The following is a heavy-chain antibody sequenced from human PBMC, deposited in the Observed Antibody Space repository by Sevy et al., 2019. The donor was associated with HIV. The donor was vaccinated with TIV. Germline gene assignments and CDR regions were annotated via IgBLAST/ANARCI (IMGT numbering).Heavy chain of an antibody. D-gene: IGHD2-21*02. CDR1: GFTFTLYA. Sequence: GGSLRLSCAASGFTFTLYAIHWVRQAPGKGLEWVALISYSGTNKYYADSVKGRFTISRDDSKNTAYLQMNTQRTDDTPVYYCGRVAVEYCTDDCYHRFDYWGQGTQVTVSS. CDR3: GRVAVEYCTDDCYHRFDY. J-gene: IGHJ4*02. CDR2: ISYSGTNK. V-gene: IGHV3-30-3*01.